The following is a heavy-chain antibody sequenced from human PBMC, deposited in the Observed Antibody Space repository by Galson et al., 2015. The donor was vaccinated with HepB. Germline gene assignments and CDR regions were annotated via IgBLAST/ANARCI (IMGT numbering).Heavy chain of an antibody. V-gene: IGHV1-24*01. Sequence: SVTVSCKVSGYTLTELSMHWVRQAPGKGLEWMGGFDPEDGETIYAQKFQGKVTMTEDTSTDTAYMELSSLRSEDTAVYYCATELSIAARGYYYCMHVWGQGTPVTVSS. CDR3: ATELSIAARGYYYCMHV. CDR2: FDPEDGET. D-gene: IGHD6-6*01. CDR1: GYTLTELS. J-gene: IGHJ6*02.